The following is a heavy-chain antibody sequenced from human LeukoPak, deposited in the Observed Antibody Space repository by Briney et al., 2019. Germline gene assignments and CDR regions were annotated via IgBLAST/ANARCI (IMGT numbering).Heavy chain of an antibody. V-gene: IGHV4-30-4*01. Sequence: SETLSLTCTVSGXSISSYYWSWIRQPPGKGLEWIGYIYYSGSTYYNPSLKSRVTISVDTSKNQFSLKLSSVTAADTAVYYCAREGDILTGYDYWGQGTLVTVSS. CDR1: GXSISSYY. D-gene: IGHD3-9*01. J-gene: IGHJ4*02. CDR3: AREGDILTGYDY. CDR2: IYYSGST.